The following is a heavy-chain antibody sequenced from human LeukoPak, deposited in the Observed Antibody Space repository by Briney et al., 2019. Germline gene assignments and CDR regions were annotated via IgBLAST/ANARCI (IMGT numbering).Heavy chain of an antibody. CDR1: GFTFSSYA. V-gene: IGHV3-23*01. J-gene: IGHJ6*02. D-gene: IGHD6-19*01. Sequence: GGSLRLSCAASGFTFSSYAMRWVRQAPGKGVECVSGISGSGGSTDYADSVKGRFTISRDNSKNTLFLQMNSLRAEDTAVYYCAKGMAVAGYGMDVWGQGTTVTVSS. CDR2: ISGSGGST. CDR3: AKGMAVAGYGMDV.